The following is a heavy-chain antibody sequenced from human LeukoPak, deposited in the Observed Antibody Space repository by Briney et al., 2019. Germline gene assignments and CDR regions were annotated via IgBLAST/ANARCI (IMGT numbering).Heavy chain of an antibody. CDR3: AKEPTYFYGSGGFSHYFDY. J-gene: IGHJ4*02. CDR1: GFTFSNHA. Sequence: GGSLRLSCAASGFTFSNHAMTWVRQAPGKGLEWVSSISNSGGSTYYADSVKGRFTISRDNSKNTLFLQMSSLRAEDTAVYFCAKEPTYFYGSGGFSHYFDYWGQGTLVTASS. D-gene: IGHD3-10*01. V-gene: IGHV3-23*01. CDR2: ISNSGGST.